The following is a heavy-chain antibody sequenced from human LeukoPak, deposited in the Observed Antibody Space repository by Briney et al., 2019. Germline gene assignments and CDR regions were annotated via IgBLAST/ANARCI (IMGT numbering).Heavy chain of an antibody. Sequence: PSETLSLTRTVSGGSITGYYWSWIRQPPGKGLEWIGHIYYSGGTNYNPALKSRVTISVDTSKNQFSLKLSSVTAADTAVYYCARATIFGVVIDYWGQGTLVTASS. D-gene: IGHD3-3*01. CDR2: IYYSGGT. CDR3: ARATIFGVVIDY. J-gene: IGHJ4*02. V-gene: IGHV4-59*01. CDR1: GGSITGYY.